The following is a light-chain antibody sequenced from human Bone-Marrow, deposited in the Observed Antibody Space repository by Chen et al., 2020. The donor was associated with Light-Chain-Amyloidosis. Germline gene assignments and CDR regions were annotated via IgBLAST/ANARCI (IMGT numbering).Light chain of an antibody. J-gene: IGLJ2*01. CDR2: QDT. V-gene: IGLV3-1*01. CDR3: QAWDTSVV. Sequence: SYELTQPPSVSVSPGQTASITCSGDKLGDKYTSWYQQKPGQSPVLVIYQDTKRPSGIPERFSGPKPGNTATLTISGTQAMDEADYYCQAWDTSVVFGGGTKLTVL. CDR1: KLGDKY.